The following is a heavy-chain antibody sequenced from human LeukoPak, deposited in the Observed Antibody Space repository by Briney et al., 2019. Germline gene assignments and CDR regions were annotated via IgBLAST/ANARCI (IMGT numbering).Heavy chain of an antibody. J-gene: IGHJ4*02. CDR1: GYTFTGYY. Sequence: ASVKVSCKASGYTFTGYYMHRVRQAPGQGLEWMGWINPNSGGTNYAQRFQGRVTMTRDMSIRTAYMELSSLTSDDTAMYYCARGTGEGYTYGRYYFDYWGQGTLVTVSS. CDR3: ARGTGEGYTYGRYYFDY. V-gene: IGHV1-2*02. CDR2: INPNSGGT. D-gene: IGHD5-18*01.